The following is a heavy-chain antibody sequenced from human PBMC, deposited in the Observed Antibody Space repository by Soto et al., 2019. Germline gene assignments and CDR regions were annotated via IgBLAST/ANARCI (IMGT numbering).Heavy chain of an antibody. CDR3: AKTYSSGRGAFDV. Sequence: GGSLRLSCAASGFTFSTYGMHWVRQAPGKGLEWVSYISSGSSTIYYADSVKGRFTISRDNAQNSLYLQMSSLRAEDTAVYYCAKTYSSGRGAFDVWGQGTMVTVSS. J-gene: IGHJ3*01. V-gene: IGHV3-48*01. D-gene: IGHD6-19*01. CDR2: ISSGSSTI. CDR1: GFTFSTYG.